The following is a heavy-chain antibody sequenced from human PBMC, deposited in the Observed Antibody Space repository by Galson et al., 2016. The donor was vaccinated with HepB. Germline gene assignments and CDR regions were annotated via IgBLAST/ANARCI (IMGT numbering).Heavy chain of an antibody. V-gene: IGHV3-74*01. CDR3: GRASYCGRGCYYHFDS. J-gene: IGHJ4*02. CDR2: INTDGSNT. Sequence: SLRLSCAASGFIFTDYWLYWVRQVPGKGLVWVSRINTDGSNTRYADSVKGRFTISRDNTKRTLYLEMNSLRAEDPAVYYCGRASYCGRGCYYHFDSWGQGTLVTVSS. D-gene: IGHD2-21*02. CDR1: GFIFTDYW.